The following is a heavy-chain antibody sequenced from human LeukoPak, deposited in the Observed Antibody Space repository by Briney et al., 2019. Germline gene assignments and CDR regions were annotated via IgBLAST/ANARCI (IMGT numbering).Heavy chain of an antibody. CDR2: INPNSGGT. D-gene: IGHD6-13*01. V-gene: IGHV1-2*04. CDR1: GYTFTVYY. CDR3: ARSSAAAGDFDY. Sequence: ASVTVSFKASGYTFTVYYMHWVRQAPGQGLEWMGWINPNSGGTNYAQKFQGWVTMTRDTSISTAYMELSRLRSDDTAVYYCARSSAAAGDFDYWGQGTLVTVSS. J-gene: IGHJ4*02.